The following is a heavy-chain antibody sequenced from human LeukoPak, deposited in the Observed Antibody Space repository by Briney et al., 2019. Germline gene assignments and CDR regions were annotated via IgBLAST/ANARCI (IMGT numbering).Heavy chain of an antibody. CDR3: ARGAHYDFWGGYYWFDP. D-gene: IGHD3-3*01. CDR2: IYYSGST. V-gene: IGHV4-59*11. J-gene: IGHJ5*02. Sequence: SETLSLTCTVSGGSISSHYWSWIRQPPGKGLEWIGYIYYSGSTNYNPSLKSRVTISVDTSKNQFSLKLSSVTAADTAVYYCARGAHYDFWGGYYWFDPWGQGTLVTVSS. CDR1: GGSISSHY.